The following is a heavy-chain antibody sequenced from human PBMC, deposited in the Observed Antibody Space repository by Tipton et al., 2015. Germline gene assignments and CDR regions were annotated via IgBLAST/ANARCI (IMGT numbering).Heavy chain of an antibody. V-gene: IGHV3-23*01. J-gene: IGHJ6*02. Sequence: SLRLSCAASGFSVSSNYMSWVRQAPGQGLEWVSSISGSGSNTYYADSVKGRFTISRDNSKNTLYLQMNSLRAEDTAVYYCAKGPGCYSYYGVDVWGQGTTGTISS. CDR3: AKGPGCYSYYGVDV. CDR2: ISGSGSNT. CDR1: GFSVSSNY.